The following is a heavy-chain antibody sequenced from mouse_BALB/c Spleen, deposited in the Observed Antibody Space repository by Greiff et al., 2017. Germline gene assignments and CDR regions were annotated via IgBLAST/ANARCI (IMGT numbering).Heavy chain of an antibody. CDR3: ARERGNYAMDY. D-gene: IGHD2-14*01. V-gene: IGHV3-5*02. J-gene: IGHJ4*01. Sequence: EVQLVESGPGLVKPSQTVSLTCTVTGISITTGNYRWSWIRQFPGNKLEWIGYIYYSGTITYNPSLTSRTTITRDTSKNQFFLEMNSLTAEDTATYYCARERGNYAMDYWGQGTSVTVSS. CDR1: GISITTGNYR. CDR2: IYYSGTI.